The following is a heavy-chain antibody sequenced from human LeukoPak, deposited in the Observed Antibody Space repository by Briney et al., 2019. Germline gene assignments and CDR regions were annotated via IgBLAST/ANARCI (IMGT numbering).Heavy chain of an antibody. J-gene: IGHJ5*02. D-gene: IGHD2-2*02. CDR1: GFTFCSYW. Sequence: AGGSLRLSCAASGFTFCSYWMHWVRQVPGKGLVWVSRINGDGSSTNSADSVKGRFTISRDNTKNTLYLQLNRLTAEDTAVYTCTRGYSDSGHNFFGPWGQGTLVTVSS. CDR2: INGDGSST. CDR3: TRGYSDSGHNFFGP. V-gene: IGHV3-74*01.